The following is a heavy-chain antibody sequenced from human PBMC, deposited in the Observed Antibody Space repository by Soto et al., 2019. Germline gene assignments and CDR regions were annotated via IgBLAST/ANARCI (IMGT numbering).Heavy chain of an antibody. CDR1: GGTFSTST. Sequence: QVQLVQSGAEVKKPGSSVKVSCKASGGTFSTSTFTWVRQAPGQGLEWMGRTIPILDVADYAQDFQGRVTITADKSTSTAYMELTSLTSKDTAVYYCARDSPIGSTYSGYAAIDSWGQGTLVTVSS. V-gene: IGHV1-69*08. CDR3: ARDSPIGSTYSGYAAIDS. J-gene: IGHJ4*02. D-gene: IGHD5-12*01. CDR2: TIPILDVA.